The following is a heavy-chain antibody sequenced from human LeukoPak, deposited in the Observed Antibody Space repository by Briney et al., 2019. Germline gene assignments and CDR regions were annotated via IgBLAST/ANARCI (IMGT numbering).Heavy chain of an antibody. CDR1: GFTFDDYA. J-gene: IGHJ3*02. V-gene: IGHV3-9*01. D-gene: IGHD5/OR15-5a*01. CDR3: AKDKRSGVSGAFDI. CDR2: ISWISGSI. Sequence: GGSLRLSCAASGFTFDDYAMHWVRQGPGKGQEWVSGISWISGSIGYADSVKGRFTISRDNAKNSLYLQMNSLRAEDTALYYCAKDKRSGVSGAFDIWGQGTMVTVSS.